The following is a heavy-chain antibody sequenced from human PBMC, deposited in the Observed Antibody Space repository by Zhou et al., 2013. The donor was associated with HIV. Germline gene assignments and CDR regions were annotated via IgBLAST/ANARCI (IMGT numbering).Heavy chain of an antibody. CDR1: GGTFSSYA. J-gene: IGHJ6*03. Sequence: QVQLVQSGAEVKKPGSSVKVSCKASGGTFSSYAISWVRQAPGQGLEWMGGIIPIFGTANYAQKFQGRVTITTDESTSTAYMELSSLRSEDTAVYYCACLGRGYSGYDFNYYYYYYMDVWGKGTTVTVSS. V-gene: IGHV1-69*05. CDR3: ACLGRGYSGYDFNYYYYYYMDV. D-gene: IGHD5-12*01. CDR2: IIPIFGTA.